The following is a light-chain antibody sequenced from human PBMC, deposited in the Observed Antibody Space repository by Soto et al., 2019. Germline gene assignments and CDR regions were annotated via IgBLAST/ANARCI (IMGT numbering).Light chain of an antibody. J-gene: IGKJ1*01. Sequence: DIQMTQSPSSLSASVGDRVTITCRASQCINHYLAWFQQKPGKVPKLLIYATSTLQSGVPSRFSGSGSETEFTLTISGLQPGDSATYYCQRYNSYSPTFGQVTKVDI. V-gene: IGKV1-16*01. CDR2: ATS. CDR1: QCINHY. CDR3: QRYNSYSPT.